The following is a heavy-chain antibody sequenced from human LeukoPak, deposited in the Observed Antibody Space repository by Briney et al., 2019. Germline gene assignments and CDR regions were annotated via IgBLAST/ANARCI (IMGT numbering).Heavy chain of an antibody. D-gene: IGHD3-22*01. Sequence: GGSLRLSCAASGFTFSSYAMPWVRQAPGKGLEWVAVISYDGSNKYYADSVKGRFTISRDNSKNTLYLQMNSLRAEDTAVYYCAKGDYYDSSGRFDYWGQGTLVTVSS. V-gene: IGHV3-30-3*01. CDR3: AKGDYYDSSGRFDY. J-gene: IGHJ4*02. CDR2: ISYDGSNK. CDR1: GFTFSSYA.